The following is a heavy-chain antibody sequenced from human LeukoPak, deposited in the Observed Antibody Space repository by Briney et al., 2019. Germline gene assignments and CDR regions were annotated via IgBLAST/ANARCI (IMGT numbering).Heavy chain of an antibody. CDR2: INPNSGGT. J-gene: IGHJ4*02. Sequence: ASVKVSCKASGYTFTGYYMHWVRLAPGQGLEWMGWINPNSGGTNYAQKFQGRVTMTGDTSISTAYMELSRLRSDDTAVYYCARDTAMVSFDYWAREPWSPSPQ. V-gene: IGHV1-2*02. D-gene: IGHD5-18*01. CDR3: ARDTAMVSFDY. CDR1: GYTFTGYY.